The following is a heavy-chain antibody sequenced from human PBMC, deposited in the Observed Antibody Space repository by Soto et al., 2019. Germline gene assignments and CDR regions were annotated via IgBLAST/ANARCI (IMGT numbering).Heavy chain of an antibody. V-gene: IGHV3-23*01. CDR1: GVTFSSYA. Sequence: GGSLRLSCAASGVTFSSYALSWVRQAPGKGLEWVSVISGSDDSTYYADSVKGRFTISRDNSKNTLYLQINSLRAEDTAVYYCAKRSSSSTFDYWGQGTLVTVSS. CDR3: AKRSSSSTFDY. D-gene: IGHD6-6*01. CDR2: ISGSDDST. J-gene: IGHJ4*02.